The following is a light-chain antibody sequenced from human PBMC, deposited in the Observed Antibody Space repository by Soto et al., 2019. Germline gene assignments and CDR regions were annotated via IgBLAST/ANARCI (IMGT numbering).Light chain of an antibody. Sequence: QSALTQPPSVSGSPGQSVTISCTGTSSYVGSYNRVSWYQQPPGTAPKLMIYEASNRPSGVPDRFSGSKSGNTASLTISGLQAEDEADYYCSSYTSSSTYVFGSGTKVTVL. CDR1: SSYVGSYNR. CDR3: SSYTSSSTYV. J-gene: IGLJ1*01. V-gene: IGLV2-18*02. CDR2: EAS.